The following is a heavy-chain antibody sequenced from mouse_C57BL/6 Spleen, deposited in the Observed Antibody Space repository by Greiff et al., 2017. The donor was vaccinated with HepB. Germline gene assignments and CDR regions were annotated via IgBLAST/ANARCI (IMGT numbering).Heavy chain of an antibody. J-gene: IGHJ4*01. CDR1: GFTFSDYY. V-gene: IGHV5-16*01. CDR2: INYDGSST. Sequence: EVHLVESEGGLVQPGSSMKLSCTASGFTFSDYYMAWVRQVPEKGLEWVANINYDGSSTYYLDSLKSRFIISRDNAKNILYLQMSSLKSEDTATYYCARGSYDEYDDAMDYWGQGTSVTVSS. D-gene: IGHD2-4*01. CDR3: ARGSYDEYDDAMDY.